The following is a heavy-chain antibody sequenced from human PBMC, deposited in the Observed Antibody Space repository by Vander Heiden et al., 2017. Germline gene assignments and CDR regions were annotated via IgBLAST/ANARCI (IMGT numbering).Heavy chain of an antibody. Sequence: QVQLVQSGAEVKKPGASVKVSCKASGYTFTGYYMHWVRQAPGQGLEWMGWINTNSGGTNYAQKLQGRVTMTRDTSISTAYMQLSRLRSDETAVYYCVREGEWERFSNRWFDPWGQGTMVTVSS. V-gene: IGHV1-2*02. CDR2: INTNSGGT. D-gene: IGHD1-26*01. J-gene: IGHJ5*02. CDR3: VREGEWERFSNRWFDP. CDR1: GYTFTGYY.